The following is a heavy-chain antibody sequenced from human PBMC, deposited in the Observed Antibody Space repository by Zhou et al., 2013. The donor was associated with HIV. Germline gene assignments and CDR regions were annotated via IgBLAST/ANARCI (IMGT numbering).Heavy chain of an antibody. J-gene: IGHJ4*02. Sequence: QVQLVQSGAEVKKPGSSVKVSCKASGGTFSSYAISWVRQAPGQGLEWMGRIIPILGIANYAQKFQGRVTITADKSTSTAYMELSSLRSEDTAVYYCASQAGGVVVVAASVSFDYWGQGNPGHRLL. CDR1: GGTFSSYA. V-gene: IGHV1-69*04. D-gene: IGHD2-15*01. CDR3: ASQAGGVVVVAASVSFDY. CDR2: IIPILGIA.